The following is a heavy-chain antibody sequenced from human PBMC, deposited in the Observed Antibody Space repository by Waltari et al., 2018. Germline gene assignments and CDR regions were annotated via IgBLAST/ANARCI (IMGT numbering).Heavy chain of an antibody. J-gene: IGHJ4*02. Sequence: QVPLQQWGAGLLKPSETLSLTCAVYGGSFSGYYWSWIRQPPGKGLEWLGGIHNSGSTNYNPSLKSRVTISVDTSKNQFALKLSSVTAADTAVYYCAREQGGPENWGQGTLVTVSS. CDR3: AREQGGPEN. CDR1: GGSFSGYY. V-gene: IGHV4-34*01. D-gene: IGHD6-25*01. CDR2: IHNSGST.